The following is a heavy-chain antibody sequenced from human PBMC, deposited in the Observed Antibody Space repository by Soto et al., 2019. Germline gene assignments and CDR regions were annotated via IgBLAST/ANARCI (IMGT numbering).Heavy chain of an antibody. D-gene: IGHD2-2*01. J-gene: IGHJ4*02. V-gene: IGHV1-69*01. CDR1: GGTFSSYA. CDR3: SLGGTGYCSSTRCYRNDY. CDR2: IIPIFGTA. Sequence: QVQLVQSGAEVKKPGSSVKVSCKASGGTFSSYAISWVRQAPGQGLEWMGGIIPIFGTANYAQKFQGRVTITSDESTSTAYMELSSLRSEDTAVYYCSLGGTGYCSSTRCYRNDYWGQGTLVTVSS.